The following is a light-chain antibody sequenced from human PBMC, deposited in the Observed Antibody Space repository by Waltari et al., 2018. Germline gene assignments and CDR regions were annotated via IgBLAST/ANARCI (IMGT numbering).Light chain of an antibody. CDR1: ALPKKY. CDR2: EDT. CDR3: FSTDNSGNWL. V-gene: IGLV3-10*01. J-gene: IGLJ2*01. Sequence: SYELTQPSSVSVSPGQTAMITCSGDALPKKYSYWYKQTSGQAPVLVIYEDTKRTPGFPERFSGFSSGTTATLTISGAQVGDDGDYYCFSTDNSGNWLFGGGTKLTVL.